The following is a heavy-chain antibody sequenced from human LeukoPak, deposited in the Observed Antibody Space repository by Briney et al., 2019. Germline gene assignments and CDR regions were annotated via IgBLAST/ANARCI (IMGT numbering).Heavy chain of an antibody. Sequence: PGGSLRLSCEASGFTFRDHWMHWVRQVPGKGLVWVSRINGDESSTAYADSVKGRFTISRDNAKNSLYLQMNSLRAEDTAVYYCVTGGPKSFDYWGQGTLVTVPS. J-gene: IGHJ4*02. CDR2: INGDESST. CDR1: GFTFRDHW. D-gene: IGHD3-10*01. V-gene: IGHV3-74*01. CDR3: VTGGPKSFDY.